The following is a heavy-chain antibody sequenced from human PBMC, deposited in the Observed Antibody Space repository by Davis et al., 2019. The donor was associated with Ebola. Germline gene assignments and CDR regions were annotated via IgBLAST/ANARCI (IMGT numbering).Heavy chain of an antibody. CDR3: AREFRDYYDSSGYYYVYAFDI. J-gene: IGHJ3*02. Sequence: ASVKVSCKASGYTFTGYYMHWVRQAPGQGLEWMGRINPNSGGTNYAQKFQGRVTMTRDTSISTAYMELSRLRSDDTAVYYCAREFRDYYDSSGYYYVYAFDIWGQGTMVTVSS. D-gene: IGHD3-22*01. CDR1: GYTFTGYY. CDR2: INPNSGGT. V-gene: IGHV1-2*06.